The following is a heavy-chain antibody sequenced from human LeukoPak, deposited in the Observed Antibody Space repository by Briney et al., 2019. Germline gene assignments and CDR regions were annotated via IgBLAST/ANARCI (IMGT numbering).Heavy chain of an antibody. CDR3: ARDGRWISAAGSPYGMDV. J-gene: IGHJ6*02. CDR1: GFTFSIYW. V-gene: IGHV3-7*01. Sequence: GGSLRLSCAASGFTFSIYWMSWVRQAPGKGLEWVANVKQDGSEKFYVDSVKGRFTISRDNAKNSLYLQMNSLRAEDSAVYYCARDGRWISAAGSPYGMDVWGQGTTVTVSS. D-gene: IGHD6-13*01. CDR2: VKQDGSEK.